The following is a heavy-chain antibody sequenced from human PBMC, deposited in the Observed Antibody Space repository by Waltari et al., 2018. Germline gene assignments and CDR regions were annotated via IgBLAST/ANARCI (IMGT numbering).Heavy chain of an antibody. J-gene: IGHJ4*02. CDR3: ARDSGYYGSGSYYNPLDY. CDR2: IIPIFGTA. Sequence: QVQLVQSGAEVKKPGSSVKVSCKASGGTFSSYAISWVRQAPGPGLEWMGGIIPIFGTANYAQKFQGRVTITADESTSTAYMELSSLRSEDTAVYYCARDSGYYGSGSYYNPLDYWGQGTLVTVSS. V-gene: IGHV1-69*01. CDR1: GGTFSSYA. D-gene: IGHD3-10*01.